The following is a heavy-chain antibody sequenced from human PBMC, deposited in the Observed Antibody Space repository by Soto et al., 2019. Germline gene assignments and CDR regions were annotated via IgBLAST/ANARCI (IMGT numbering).Heavy chain of an antibody. J-gene: IGHJ4*02. CDR3: AKFSRKGSAIDFDY. D-gene: IGHD3-10*01. Sequence: QVQLVQSGAELKKPGASVKVSCKASGYTFSNYDMNWVRQATGQGPEWIGWVNPNNGDTGYAQKFQGRVTLTTDISTTTAYMGLTSLRSEDPAIYYCAKFSRKGSAIDFDYWGQGTLITVSS. CDR2: VNPNNGDT. V-gene: IGHV1-8*01. CDR1: GYTFSNYD.